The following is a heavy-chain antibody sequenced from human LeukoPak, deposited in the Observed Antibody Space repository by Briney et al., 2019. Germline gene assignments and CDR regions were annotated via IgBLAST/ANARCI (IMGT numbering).Heavy chain of an antibody. CDR3: ARHDNEKSGYEIDY. Sequence: PSETLSLTCTVSGGSISSYYWSWIRQPPGKGLEWIGYIYYSGSTNYNPSLKSRFTISVDTSKNQFSLKLSSVTAADTAVYYCARHDNEKSGYEIDYWGQGTLVTVSS. J-gene: IGHJ4*02. CDR1: GGSISSYY. D-gene: IGHD5-12*01. V-gene: IGHV4-59*08. CDR2: IYYSGST.